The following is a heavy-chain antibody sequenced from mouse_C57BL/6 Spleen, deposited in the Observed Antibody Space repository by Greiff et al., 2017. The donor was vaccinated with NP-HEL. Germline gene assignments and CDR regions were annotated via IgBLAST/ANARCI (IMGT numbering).Heavy chain of an antibody. Sequence: EVKLVESGGDLVKPGGSLKLSCAASGFTFSSYGMSWVRQTPDKRLEWVATISSGGSYTYYPDSVKGRFTISRDTAKNTLYLQMSSLKSEDTAMYYCARQYDGYSYYFDYWGQGTTLTVSS. D-gene: IGHD2-3*01. V-gene: IGHV5-6*01. CDR2: ISSGGSYT. J-gene: IGHJ2*01. CDR3: ARQYDGYSYYFDY. CDR1: GFTFSSYG.